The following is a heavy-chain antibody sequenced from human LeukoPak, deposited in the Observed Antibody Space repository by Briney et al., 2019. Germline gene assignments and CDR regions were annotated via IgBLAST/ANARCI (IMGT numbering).Heavy chain of an antibody. D-gene: IGHD3-16*01. V-gene: IGHV4-59*01. CDR2: IYYIGST. J-gene: IGHJ4*02. CDR1: GGSISSYY. CDR3: ARVGRYEPFDY. Sequence: SETLSLTCTVSGGSISSYYWSWIRQPPGKGLEWIGYIYYIGSTNYNPSLKSRVTISVDTSKNQFSLKLSSVTAADTAVYYCARVGRYEPFDYWGQGTLVTVSS.